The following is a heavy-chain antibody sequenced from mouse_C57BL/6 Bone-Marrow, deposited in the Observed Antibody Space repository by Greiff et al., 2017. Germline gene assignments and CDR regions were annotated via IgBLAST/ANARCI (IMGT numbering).Heavy chain of an antibody. CDR2: IRNKANGYTT. Sequence: DVQLVESGGGLVQPGGSLSLSCAASGFTFTDYYMSWVRQPPGKALEWMGFIRNKANGYTTESSASVKGQFTISRDNSQGILYLQMNALRAADSATYYCAGHLYYCNSAWFAYWVRGTLVTVTA. CDR1: GFTFTDYY. J-gene: IGHJ3*01. V-gene: IGHV7-3*01. CDR3: AGHLYYCNSAWFAY. D-gene: IGHD2-1*01.